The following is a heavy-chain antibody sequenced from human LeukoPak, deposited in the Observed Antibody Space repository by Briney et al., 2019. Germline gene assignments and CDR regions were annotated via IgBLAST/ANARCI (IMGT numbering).Heavy chain of an antibody. D-gene: IGHD6-19*01. V-gene: IGHV4-39*07. J-gene: IGHJ5*02. CDR1: GGSISSSSYY. CDR2: IYYSGST. CDR3: AGSIAVAGTRYGWFDP. Sequence: SETLSLTCTVSGGSISSSSYYWGWIRQPPGKGLEWIGSIYYSGSTYYNPSLKSRVTISVDTSKNQFSLKLSSVTTADTAVYYCAGSIAVAGTRYGWFDPWGQGTLVTVSS.